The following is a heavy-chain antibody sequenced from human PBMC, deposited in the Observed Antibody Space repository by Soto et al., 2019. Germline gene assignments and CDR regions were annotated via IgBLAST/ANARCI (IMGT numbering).Heavy chain of an antibody. Sequence: PGGSLRLSCAASGFTFSSYWMSWVRQAPGKGLEWVANIKQDGSEKYYVDSVKGRFTISRDNAKNSLYLQMNSLRAEDTAVYYCARDKGFWSGYWTDYYYGMDVWGQGTTVTVSS. D-gene: IGHD3-3*01. V-gene: IGHV3-7*01. CDR1: GFTFSSYW. CDR2: IKQDGSEK. CDR3: ARDKGFWSGYWTDYYYGMDV. J-gene: IGHJ6*02.